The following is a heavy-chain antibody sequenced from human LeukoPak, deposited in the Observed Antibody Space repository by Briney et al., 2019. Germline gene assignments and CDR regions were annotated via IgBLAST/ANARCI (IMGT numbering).Heavy chain of an antibody. CDR3: ARESWGRYFDY. CDR2: IYSGGST. J-gene: IGHJ4*02. Sequence: GGSLRLSXAASGFTVSSNYMSWVRQAPGKGVEWVSVIYSGGSTYYADSVKGRFTISRDNSKNTLYLQMNSLRAEDTAVYYCARESWGRYFDYWGQGTLVTVSS. CDR1: GFTVSSNY. V-gene: IGHV3-53*01. D-gene: IGHD6-13*01.